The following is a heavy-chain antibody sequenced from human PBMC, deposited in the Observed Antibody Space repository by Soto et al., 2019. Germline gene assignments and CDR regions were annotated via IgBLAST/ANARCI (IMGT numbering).Heavy chain of an antibody. D-gene: IGHD5-12*01. CDR1: GGSISSSSYY. CDR2: IYYSGST. Sequence: PSETLSLTCTVSGGSISSSSYYWGWIRQPPGKGLEWIGSIYYSGSTYYNPSLKSRVTISVDTSKNQFSLKLSSVTAADTAVYYCARAKGTRGYSCYVNDYYYYGMDFWGQGTXVTVSS. V-gene: IGHV4-39*01. CDR3: ARAKGTRGYSCYVNDYYYYGMDF. J-gene: IGHJ6*02.